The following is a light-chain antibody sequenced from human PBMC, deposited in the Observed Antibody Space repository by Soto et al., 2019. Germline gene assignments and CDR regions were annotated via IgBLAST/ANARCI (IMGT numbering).Light chain of an antibody. CDR1: SSNIGAHFD. CDR3: QSYDSSLSVYA. V-gene: IGLV1-40*01. J-gene: IGLJ1*01. Sequence: QSVLTQPPSVSGAPGQRVTISCTGSSSNIGAHFDVHWYQQLPGTAPKLLIYGNSNRRSGVPDRFSGSKSGTSASLAITGLQAEDEADYYGQSYDSSLSVYAFGTGTKLTVL. CDR2: GNS.